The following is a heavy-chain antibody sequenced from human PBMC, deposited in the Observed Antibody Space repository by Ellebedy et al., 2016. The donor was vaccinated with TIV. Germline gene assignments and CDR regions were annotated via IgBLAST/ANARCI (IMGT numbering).Heavy chain of an antibody. J-gene: IGHJ4*02. Sequence: GESLKISCAASGFTFSSFSMNWVRQAPGKGLEWVSYISSASNTIYYADSVKGRFTISRDNAKNSLYLQMNSLRDEDTAVYYCATQGYRSSWFFFDYWGRGTLVTASS. CDR2: ISSASNTI. CDR3: ATQGYRSSWFFFDY. V-gene: IGHV3-48*02. CDR1: GFTFSSFS. D-gene: IGHD6-13*01.